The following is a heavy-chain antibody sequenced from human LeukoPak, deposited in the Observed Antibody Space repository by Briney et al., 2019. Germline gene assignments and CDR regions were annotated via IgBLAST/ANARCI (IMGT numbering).Heavy chain of an antibody. CDR1: GGSITSYY. J-gene: IGHJ4*02. Sequence: SETLSLTCTVSGGSITSYYWTWIRQSPGKGLEWIGYTSYSGRTNANPSLKSRVTLSVDTSKSQFSLKMSSLTAADTAVYYCARTTGYSSTWEFDSWGQGILVTVSS. CDR3: ARTTGYSSTWEFDS. D-gene: IGHD6-13*01. V-gene: IGHV4-59*01. CDR2: TSYSGRT.